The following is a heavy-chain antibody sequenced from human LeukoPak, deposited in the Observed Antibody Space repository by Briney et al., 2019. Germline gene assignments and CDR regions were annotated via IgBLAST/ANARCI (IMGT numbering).Heavy chain of an antibody. CDR3: ARNPPFCGGDCYNFDY. Sequence: ASVKVSCKASGYTFTGYYMHWVRQAPGQGLEWMGWINPNSGGTNYAQKFQGRVTMTRDTSISTAYMELSRLRSDDTAVYYCARNPPFCGGDCYNFDYGGQGTLVTVSS. V-gene: IGHV1-2*02. CDR1: GYTFTGYY. J-gene: IGHJ4*02. CDR2: INPNSGGT. D-gene: IGHD2-21*02.